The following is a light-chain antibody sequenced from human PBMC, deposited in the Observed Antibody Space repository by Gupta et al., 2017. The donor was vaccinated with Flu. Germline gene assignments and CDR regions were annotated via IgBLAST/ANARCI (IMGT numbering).Light chain of an antibody. CDR2: QDR. Sequence: SYELTQPPSVSVPPGQTASLTCSGDKLGDKYACWYQQKPGQFPVLVIYQDRKRPSGIPERFSGSNSGNTATLTISGTQAMDEADYYCQAWDSSTVVFGGGTKLTVL. CDR1: KLGDKY. CDR3: QAWDSSTVV. V-gene: IGLV3-1*01. J-gene: IGLJ2*01.